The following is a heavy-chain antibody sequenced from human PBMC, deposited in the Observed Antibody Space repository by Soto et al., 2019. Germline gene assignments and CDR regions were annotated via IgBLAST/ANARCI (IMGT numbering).Heavy chain of an antibody. CDR3: ARGDSSSFYYYYGMDV. J-gene: IGHJ6*02. V-gene: IGHV1-2*04. Sequence: QVQLVQSGAEVKKPGSSVKVSRKASGGTFSSYAISWVRQAPGQGLEWMGGIIPNSGGTNYAQKFQGWVTMTRDTSISTAYMELSRLRSDDTAVYYCARGDSSSFYYYYGMDVWGQGTTVTVSS. CDR1: GGTFSSYA. CDR2: IIPNSGGT. D-gene: IGHD6-6*01.